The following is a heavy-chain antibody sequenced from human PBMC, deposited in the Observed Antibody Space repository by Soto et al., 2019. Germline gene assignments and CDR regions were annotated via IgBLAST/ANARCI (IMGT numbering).Heavy chain of an antibody. CDR2: ISYDGSNK. Sequence: QVQLVESGGGVVQPGRSLRLSCAASGFTFSSYAMHWVRQAPGKGLEWVAVISYDGSNKYYADSVKGRFTISRDNSKNTLYLQMNRLRAEDTAVYYCARVAYSSSSNDYYYGMDVWGQGTTVTVSS. V-gene: IGHV3-30-3*01. CDR1: GFTFSSYA. J-gene: IGHJ6*02. D-gene: IGHD6-6*01. CDR3: ARVAYSSSSNDYYYGMDV.